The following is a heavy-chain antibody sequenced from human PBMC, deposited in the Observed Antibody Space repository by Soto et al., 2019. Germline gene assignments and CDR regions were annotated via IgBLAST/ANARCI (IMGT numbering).Heavy chain of an antibody. D-gene: IGHD2-15*01. V-gene: IGHV4-38-2*01. CDR2: IFHGGNT. Sequence: PSETLSLTCAVSGFFISSGNYWGWIRKPPGKGLEWIGSIFHGGNTYYNPSPKSRVTISVDMSKNLFSLKLNSVTAADTAVYYCARARWYDAFDVWGQGTVVTVSS. J-gene: IGHJ3*01. CDR1: GFFISSGNY. CDR3: ARARWYDAFDV.